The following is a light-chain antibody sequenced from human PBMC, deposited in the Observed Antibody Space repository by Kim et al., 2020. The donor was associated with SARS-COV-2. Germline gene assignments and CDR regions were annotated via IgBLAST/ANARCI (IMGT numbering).Light chain of an antibody. V-gene: IGLV2-14*03. CDR3: SSYAIGTSYV. CDR2: DVP. Sequence: QSALTQPVSVSGSPGQSITISCTGTSGDVDGFNYVSWYQQHPGKAPQLCIYDVPERPSGVSNRFSGSKSGNTASLTISGLQADDEADYYCSSYAIGTSYVFGTGTKVTVL. CDR1: SGDVDGFNY. J-gene: IGLJ1*01.